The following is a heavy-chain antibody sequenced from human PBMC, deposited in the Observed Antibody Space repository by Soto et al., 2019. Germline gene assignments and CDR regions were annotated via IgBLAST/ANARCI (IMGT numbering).Heavy chain of an antibody. J-gene: IGHJ5*02. D-gene: IGHD3-3*01. Sequence: GGSLRLSCAASGFTFSSYAMHWVRQAPGKGLEWVAVISYDGSNKYYADSVKGRFTISRDNSKNTLYLQMNSLRAEDTAVYYCATITIFGVVINWFDPWGQGTLVTVSS. CDR3: ATITIFGVVINWFDP. CDR2: ISYDGSNK. V-gene: IGHV3-30-3*01. CDR1: GFTFSSYA.